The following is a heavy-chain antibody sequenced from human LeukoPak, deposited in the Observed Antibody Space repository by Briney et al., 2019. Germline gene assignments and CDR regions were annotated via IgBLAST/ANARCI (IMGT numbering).Heavy chain of an antibody. V-gene: IGHV4-4*07. Sequence: PSETLSLTCTISGGSISSYYWSWIRQPAGKGLEWIGRIYTSGSTNYNPSLKSRVTMSVDTSKNQFSLKLSSVTAANTAVYYCARDRRYYYDSSGYYYEVTAHAFDIWGQGTMVTVSS. CDR2: IYTSGST. CDR3: ARDRRYYYDSSGYYYEVTAHAFDI. J-gene: IGHJ3*02. D-gene: IGHD3-22*01. CDR1: GGSISSYY.